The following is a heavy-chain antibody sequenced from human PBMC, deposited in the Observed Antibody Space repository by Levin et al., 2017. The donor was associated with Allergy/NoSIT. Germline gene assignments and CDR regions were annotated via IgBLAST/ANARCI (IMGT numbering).Heavy chain of an antibody. D-gene: IGHD4-17*01. V-gene: IGHV3-33*01. J-gene: IGHJ4*02. Sequence: LSLTCAASGFTFSSYGMHWVRQAPGMGLEWVALIWYDGSNKYYADSVKGRFTISRDYSKNTLYLQVDSLRAEYTAVYYCARDSHDYGDYFVEYWGQGTLVTVSS. CDR1: GFTFSSYG. CDR3: ARDSHDYGDYFVEY. CDR2: IWYDGSNK.